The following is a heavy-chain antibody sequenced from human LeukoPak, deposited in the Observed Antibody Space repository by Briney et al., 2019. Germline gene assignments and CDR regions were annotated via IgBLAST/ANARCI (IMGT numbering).Heavy chain of an antibody. J-gene: IGHJ4*02. V-gene: IGHV3-30*04. Sequence: GGSLRPSCAASGFTFSNYAMHWVRQAPGKGLEWMSVISYDGRNKYFADSVKGRFTISRDNSKNTLYLQMNSLRAEDTAVYYCARPGNGYSSGWHTGGFDYWGQGTLVTVSS. D-gene: IGHD6-19*01. CDR2: ISYDGRNK. CDR1: GFTFSNYA. CDR3: ARPGNGYSSGWHTGGFDY.